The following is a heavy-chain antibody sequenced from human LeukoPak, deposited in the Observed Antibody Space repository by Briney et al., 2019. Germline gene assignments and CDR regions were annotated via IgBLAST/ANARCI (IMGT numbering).Heavy chain of an antibody. CDR3: AKVSSGEDDPFDF. V-gene: IGHV3-9*03. Sequence: GGSLRLSCAASGFTFDDYAMHWVRQAPGKGLEWVSGISWNSGRIGYADSVKGRFTISRDNANNSLYLQMNSLRAEDLALYYCAKVSSGEDDPFDFWGQGTMVTVSS. CDR2: ISWNSGRI. CDR1: GFTFDDYA. J-gene: IGHJ3*01. D-gene: IGHD1-14*01.